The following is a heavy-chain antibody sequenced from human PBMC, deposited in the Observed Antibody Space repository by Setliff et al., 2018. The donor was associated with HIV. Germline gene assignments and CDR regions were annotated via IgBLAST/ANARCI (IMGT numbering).Heavy chain of an antibody. D-gene: IGHD2-2*03. J-gene: IGHJ5*02. CDR3: AKESALHGSPLT. CDR1: GFTFSSSA. V-gene: IGHV3-23*01. CDR2: ITGSGSSI. Sequence: GGSLRLSCAASGFTFSSSAMSWVRQPPGKGLEWLAFITGSGSSIDYADSVKGRPSISRDNSQNTLYLQLNSLRADDTAIYYCAKESALHGSPLTWGQGTLVTVSS.